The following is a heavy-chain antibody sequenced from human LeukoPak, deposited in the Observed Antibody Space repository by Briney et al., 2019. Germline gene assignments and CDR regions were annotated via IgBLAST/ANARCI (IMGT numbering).Heavy chain of an antibody. Sequence: PGGSLRLSCAASGFTFSSYSMNWVRQAPGKGLEWVSSISSSSSYIYYADSVKGRFTISRDNAKNSLYLQMNSLRAEDTAVYYCAREGGFDSSSWYRAFDIWGQGTMVTVSS. CDR3: AREGGFDSSSWYRAFDI. J-gene: IGHJ3*02. D-gene: IGHD6-13*01. V-gene: IGHV3-21*01. CDR2: ISSSSSYI. CDR1: GFTFSSYS.